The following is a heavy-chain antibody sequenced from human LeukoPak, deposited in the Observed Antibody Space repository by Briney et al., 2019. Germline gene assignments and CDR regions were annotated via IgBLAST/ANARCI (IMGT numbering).Heavy chain of an antibody. V-gene: IGHV1-69*13. CDR2: IIPIFGTA. D-gene: IGHD3-9*01. CDR3: ARVQYYDILTGYYPFAY. Sequence: SVKVSCKASGGTFSSYAISWVRQAPGQGLEWMGGIIPIFGTANYAQKFQGRVTITADESTSTAYMELSSLRSEDTAVYYCARVQYYDILTGYYPFAYWGQGTLVTVSS. J-gene: IGHJ4*02. CDR1: GGTFSSYA.